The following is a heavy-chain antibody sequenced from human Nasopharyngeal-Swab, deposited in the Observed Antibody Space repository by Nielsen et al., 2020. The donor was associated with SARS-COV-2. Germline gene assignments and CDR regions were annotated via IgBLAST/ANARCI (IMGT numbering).Heavy chain of an antibody. CDR2: ISGSGGST. J-gene: IGHJ6*03. D-gene: IGHD2-2*01. V-gene: IGHV3-23*01. CDR3: AKRTSYCSSTSCYELNYYYMDV. CDR1: GLTFSSYA. Sequence: GGSLRLSCAASGLTFSSYAMSWVRQAPGKGLEWVSAISGSGGSTYYADSVKGRFTISRDNSKNPLYLQMNSLRAEDTAVYYCAKRTSYCSSTSCYELNYYYMDVWGKGTTVTVSS.